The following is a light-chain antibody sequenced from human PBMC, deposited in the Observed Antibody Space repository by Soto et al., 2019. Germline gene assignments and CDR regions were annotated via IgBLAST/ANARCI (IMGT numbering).Light chain of an antibody. CDR2: DVS. CDR3: QSYRNFSWT. Sequence: DIQMTQSPSILSASVGDIVTITCRASQSVSAWLAWYQQKPGRAPKFLMYDVSSLASGVPSRFSGTGSGTEFTLTISSLQPDDFATYYCQSYRNFSWTFGQGTKVEF. V-gene: IGKV1-5*01. CDR1: QSVSAW. J-gene: IGKJ1*01.